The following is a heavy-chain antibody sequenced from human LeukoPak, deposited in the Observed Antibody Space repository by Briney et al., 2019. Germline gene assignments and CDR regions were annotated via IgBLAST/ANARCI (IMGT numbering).Heavy chain of an antibody. CDR1: GFTISSCDSY. V-gene: IGHV4-30-4*08. Sequence: SQTLSLTCSVSGFTISSCDSYWGWIRQPPGKGLEWTGYIYYSGSTYYNPSLKSRVTISVDTSKNQFSLKLSSVTAADTAVYYCARDAGDYHDAFDIWGQGTMVTVSS. CDR2: IYYSGST. CDR3: ARDAGDYHDAFDI. J-gene: IGHJ3*02. D-gene: IGHD4-17*01.